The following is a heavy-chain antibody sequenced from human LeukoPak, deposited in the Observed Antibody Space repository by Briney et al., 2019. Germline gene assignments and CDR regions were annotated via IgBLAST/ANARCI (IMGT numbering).Heavy chain of an antibody. CDR2: ISGYSSTL. V-gene: IGHV3-11*04. CDR3: ARDSPYGGYFDL. D-gene: IGHD4-17*01. Sequence: LSLTCTVSGYSISSGYYWGWIRQPPGKGLEWVSYISGYSSTLYYADSVKGRFTISRDNAKNSLYLQMNSLRAEDTAVYYCARDSPYGGYFDLWGRGTLVTVSS. CDR1: GYSISSGYY. J-gene: IGHJ2*01.